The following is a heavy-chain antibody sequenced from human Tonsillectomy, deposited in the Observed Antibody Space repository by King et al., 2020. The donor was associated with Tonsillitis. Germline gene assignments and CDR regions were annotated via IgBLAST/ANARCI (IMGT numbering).Heavy chain of an antibody. V-gene: IGHV3-23*04. CDR2: ISGSGGST. D-gene: IGHD3-10*01. CDR3: AKVVSSMVRRVLYFDY. J-gene: IGHJ4*02. Sequence: VQLVESGGGLVQPGGSLRLSCAASGFTFSSYAMSWVRQAPGKGLEWVSAISGSGGSTYYADSVKGRFTISRDNSKNTLYLQMNSLRAEDTAVYYCAKVVSSMVRRVLYFDYWGQGTLVTVSS. CDR1: GFTFSSYA.